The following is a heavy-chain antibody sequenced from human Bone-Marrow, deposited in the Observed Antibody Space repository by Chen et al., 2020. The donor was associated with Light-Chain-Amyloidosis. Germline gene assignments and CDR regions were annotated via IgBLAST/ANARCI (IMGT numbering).Heavy chain of an antibody. CDR3: AQLYSYGRPFKH. J-gene: IGHJ4*02. Sequence: VRLVASGGGVVRPGGSLRLSCTVYGFVFTTYVFQWFRQAPGKGLEWVSFVRFDGSDKYYADSGKGRFTISRDDSKNTLYLQMNSLRPEDTAVYYCAQLYSYGRPFKHWGQGTLVSVSS. V-gene: IGHV3-30*02. CDR2: VRFDGSDK. CDR1: GFVFTTYV. D-gene: IGHD5-18*01.